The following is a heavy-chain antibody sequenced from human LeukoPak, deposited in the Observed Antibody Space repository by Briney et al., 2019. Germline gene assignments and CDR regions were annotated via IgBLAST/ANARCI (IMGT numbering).Heavy chain of an antibody. CDR2: IIPIFGTA. CDR1: GGTFSSYA. J-gene: IGHJ4*02. Sequence: SVKVSCKXSGGTFSSYAISWVRQAPGQGLEWMGRIIPIFGTANYAQKFQGRVTITTDESTSTAYMELSSLRSEDTAVYYCARDQYDSSGYYYYWGQGNLVTVSS. CDR3: ARDQYDSSGYYYY. V-gene: IGHV1-69*05. D-gene: IGHD3-22*01.